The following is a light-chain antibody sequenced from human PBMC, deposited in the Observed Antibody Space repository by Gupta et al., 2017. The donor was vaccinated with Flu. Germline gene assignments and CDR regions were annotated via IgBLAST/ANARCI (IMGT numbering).Light chain of an antibody. CDR3: QVWDSSSDHVV. Sequence: SYVLTQPPSVSVAPGQTARITCGGDNIGRKSVHWYHQRPGQAPVLVVSADIDRPSGIPDRFAGSNSGSTPTLTISRVEAGDEAAYDCQVWDSSSDHVVFGGGTKLTVL. CDR1: NIGRKS. CDR2: ADI. J-gene: IGLJ2*01. V-gene: IGLV3-21*02.